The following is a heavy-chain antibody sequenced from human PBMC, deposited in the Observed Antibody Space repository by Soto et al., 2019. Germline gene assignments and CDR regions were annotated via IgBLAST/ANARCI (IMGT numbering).Heavy chain of an antibody. CDR3: ARRIAARPNWFDP. J-gene: IGHJ5*02. Sequence: SVKVSCKASGGTFSSYAISWVRQAPGQGLEWMGGIIPIFGTANYAQKFQGRVTITADGSTSTAYMELSSLRSEDTAVYYCARRIAARPNWFDPWGQGTLVTVSS. D-gene: IGHD6-6*01. CDR1: GGTFSSYA. V-gene: IGHV1-69*13. CDR2: IIPIFGTA.